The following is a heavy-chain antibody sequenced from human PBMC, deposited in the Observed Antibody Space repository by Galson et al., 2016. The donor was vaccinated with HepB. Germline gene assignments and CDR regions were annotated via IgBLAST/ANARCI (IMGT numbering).Heavy chain of an antibody. CDR3: ATGGGYCTNDNCYVHFES. Sequence: SLRLSCAVSGFTFRNYVMTWVRQAPGTGLDWVSAITGSGGNTFCEASVKGRFTISRDNSQKMLYLQMNSLRGEDTAVYYGATGGGYCTNDNCYVHFESWGQGTLVTVSS. V-gene: IGHV3-23*01. CDR1: GFTFRNYV. CDR2: ITGSGGNT. J-gene: IGHJ4*02. D-gene: IGHD2-8*01.